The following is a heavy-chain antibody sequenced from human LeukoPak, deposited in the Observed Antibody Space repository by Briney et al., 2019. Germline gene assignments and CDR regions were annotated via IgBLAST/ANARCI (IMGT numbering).Heavy chain of an antibody. J-gene: IGHJ3*02. CDR3: AREMSPHSSNWYEDAVDI. V-gene: IGHV1-18*01. Sequence: ASVKVSCKASGYTFTSYGISWVRQAPGQGLEWMGWISAYNGNTNYAQKLQGRVTMTTDTSTSTAYMELRSLRYDDTAVYYCAREMSPHSSNWYEDAVDIWGQGTKVTVSS. CDR2: ISAYNGNT. CDR1: GYTFTSYG. D-gene: IGHD6-13*01.